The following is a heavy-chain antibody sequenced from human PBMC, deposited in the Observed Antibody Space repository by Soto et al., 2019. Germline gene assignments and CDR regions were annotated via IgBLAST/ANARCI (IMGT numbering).Heavy chain of an antibody. J-gene: IGHJ5*02. CDR3: ATLVSGEGVVGAILNWFDP. V-gene: IGHV1-24*01. CDR1: GYTLTELA. D-gene: IGHD1-26*01. Sequence: ASVRVSCRVSGYTLTELARLWEPQAHGKGLEVMGGFDPEDGETIYSQKFQGRVTVTEDTSTDTVYMELSSLRSEDTAVYYCATLVSGEGVVGAILNWFDPWGQGTLVTVSS. CDR2: FDPEDGET.